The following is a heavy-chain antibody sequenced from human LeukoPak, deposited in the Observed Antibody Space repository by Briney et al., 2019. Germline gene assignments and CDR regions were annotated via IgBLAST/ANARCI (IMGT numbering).Heavy chain of an antibody. CDR2: IKTDGSST. CDR1: GFTFISYW. D-gene: IGHD3-22*01. CDR3: ARAIGPHYCDGSGGLYYFDY. J-gene: IGHJ4*02. Sequence: PGGSLRLSCAASGFTFISYWMHWVRQAPGKGLVWVARIKTDGSSTSYADSVKGRFTISRDNAKNTLYLQMNSLRAEDTAVHYGARAIGPHYCDGSGGLYYFDYWGQGTLVTVSS. V-gene: IGHV3-74*01.